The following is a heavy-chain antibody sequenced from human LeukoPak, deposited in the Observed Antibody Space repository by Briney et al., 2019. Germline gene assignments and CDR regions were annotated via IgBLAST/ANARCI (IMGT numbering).Heavy chain of an antibody. CDR3: AMFGLVAAIDS. J-gene: IGHJ4*02. CDR2: IKGDGSEK. V-gene: IGHV3-7*02. Sequence: PGGSLRLSCAASGFTFSSYWMTWVRQAPGRGLERVANIKGDGSEKYYADSVRGQFTISRDNAKNSLYLQMNSLRAEDTAVYYCAMFGLVAAIDSWGQGTLVTVSS. CDR1: GFTFSSYW. D-gene: IGHD5-12*01.